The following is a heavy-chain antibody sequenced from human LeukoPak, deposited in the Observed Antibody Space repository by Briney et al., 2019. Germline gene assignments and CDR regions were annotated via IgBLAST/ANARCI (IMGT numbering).Heavy chain of an antibody. D-gene: IGHD5-12*01. Sequence: ASVTVSCTASGYTFTSYDINWVRQATGQGLEWMGWMNPNSGNTGYAQKFQGRVTMTRNTSISTAYMELSSLRSEDTAVYYCASRYSGYENNWFDPWGQGTLVTVSS. CDR1: GYTFTSYD. J-gene: IGHJ5*02. CDR2: MNPNSGNT. V-gene: IGHV1-8*01. CDR3: ASRYSGYENNWFDP.